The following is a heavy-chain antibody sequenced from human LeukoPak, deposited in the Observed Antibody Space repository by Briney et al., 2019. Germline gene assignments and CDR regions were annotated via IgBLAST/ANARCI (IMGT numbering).Heavy chain of an antibody. D-gene: IGHD6-13*01. CDR2: ISAYNGNT. CDR3: ARLIAAATHNWFDP. CDR1: GYTFTSYG. J-gene: IGHJ5*02. V-gene: IGHV1-18*01. Sequence: GASVKVSCKASGYTFTSYGISWVRQAPGQGLEWMGWISAYNGNTNYAQKLQGRVTMTTDTSTSTAYMELRSLRSDDTAMYYCARLIAAATHNWFDPWGQGTLVTVSS.